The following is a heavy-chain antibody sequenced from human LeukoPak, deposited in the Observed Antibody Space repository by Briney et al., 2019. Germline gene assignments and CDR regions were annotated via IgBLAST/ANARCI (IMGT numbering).Heavy chain of an antibody. CDR1: GGSISSYY. D-gene: IGHD1-26*01. CDR3: AKERTSGSYYVFDY. CDR2: IYYSGST. Sequence: SETLSLTCTVSGGSISSYYWSWIRQPPGRGLEWIGYIYYSGSTNYNPSLKSRVTISVDTSKNQFSLKLSSVTAADTAVYYCAKERTSGSYYVFDYWGQGTLVTVSS. V-gene: IGHV4-59*01. J-gene: IGHJ4*02.